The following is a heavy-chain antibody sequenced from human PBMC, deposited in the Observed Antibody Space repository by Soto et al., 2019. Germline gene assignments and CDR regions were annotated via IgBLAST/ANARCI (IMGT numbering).Heavy chain of an antibody. CDR3: TREQSDDNYFDP. V-gene: IGHV4-61*01. J-gene: IGHJ5*02. CDR1: GAALSSGIYF. D-gene: IGHD6-19*01. CDR2: IYYSGGT. Sequence: SETLYLTCTVSGAALSSGIYFYTRVRQPPGKGLEWLGYIYYSGGTNYNPSLKRRVTISLDKSKSQFSLRLISVTAADTAVYSCTREQSDDNYFDPWGQGTLVTVS.